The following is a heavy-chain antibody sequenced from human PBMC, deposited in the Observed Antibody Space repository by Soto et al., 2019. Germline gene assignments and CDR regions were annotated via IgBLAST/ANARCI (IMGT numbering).Heavy chain of an antibody. Sequence: GGSLRLSCAASGFTFSSYGMHWVRQAPGKGLEWVAVISYDGSNKYYADSVKGRFTISRDNSKNTLYLQMNSLRAEDTAVYYCAKEEVSYGMDVWGQGTTVTVS. CDR1: GFTFSSYG. V-gene: IGHV3-30*18. J-gene: IGHJ6*02. CDR2: ISYDGSNK. CDR3: AKEEVSYGMDV.